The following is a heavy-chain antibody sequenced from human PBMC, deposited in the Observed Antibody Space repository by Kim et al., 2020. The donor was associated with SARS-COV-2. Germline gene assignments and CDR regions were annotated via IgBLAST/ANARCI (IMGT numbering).Heavy chain of an antibody. CDR3: AREKGGEDGYSSGFDF. D-gene: IGHD6-19*01. Sequence: SVKGRFTISRDNSKNMLYLQMNSLRVEDTAVYYCAREKGGEDGYSSGFDFWGRGTLVTVSS. J-gene: IGHJ4*02. V-gene: IGHV3-30*01.